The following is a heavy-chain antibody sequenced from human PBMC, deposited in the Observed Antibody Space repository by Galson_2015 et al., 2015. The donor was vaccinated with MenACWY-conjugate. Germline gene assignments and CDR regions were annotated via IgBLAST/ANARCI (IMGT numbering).Heavy chain of an antibody. CDR3: ARDLEVGATGEFGY. Sequence: SLRLSCAASGFTFSSYTMNWVRQAPGKGLEWVSSITSSSSYIYFADSVKGRFTISRDNAKNSLYLKMNSLRAEDTAVYYCARDLEVGATGEFGYWGQGTLVTVSS. V-gene: IGHV3-21*01. D-gene: IGHD1-26*01. J-gene: IGHJ4*02. CDR2: ITSSSSYI. CDR1: GFTFSSYT.